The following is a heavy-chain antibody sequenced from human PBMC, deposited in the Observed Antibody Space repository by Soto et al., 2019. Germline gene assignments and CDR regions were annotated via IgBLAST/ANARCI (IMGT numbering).Heavy chain of an antibody. D-gene: IGHD6-13*01. J-gene: IGHJ3*02. CDR1: GFTFSDHY. CDR2: IRNKANSYST. CDR3: ARVRSSTWGLDASDI. Sequence: GGSLRLSCAASGFTFSDHYMDWLRQAPGKGLEWVGRIRNKANSYSTEYAASVKGRFIISGDDSKNSRYLQMNSLKTEDTAVYYCARVRSSTWGLDASDIWGQGTVVTVSS. V-gene: IGHV3-72*01.